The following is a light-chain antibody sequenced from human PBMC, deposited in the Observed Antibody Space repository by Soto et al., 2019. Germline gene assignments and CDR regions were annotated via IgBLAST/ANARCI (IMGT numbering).Light chain of an antibody. CDR3: SSDSPTGVRL. CDR2: EDT. CDR1: SPDL. V-gene: IGLV2-23*01. Sequence: QSALTQPASVSGSPGQSITISCTGSPDLVSWYQQHPGSAPQLLIDEDTKRPSAVSERFSGSRSGNTASLTISGLQADDEADYYCSSDSPTGVRLFGGGTKVTVL. J-gene: IGLJ2*01.